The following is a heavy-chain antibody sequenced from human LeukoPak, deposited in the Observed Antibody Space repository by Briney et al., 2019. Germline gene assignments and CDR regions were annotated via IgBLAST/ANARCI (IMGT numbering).Heavy chain of an antibody. CDR3: AKDPNGDYVGAFDF. D-gene: IGHD4-17*01. CDR2: ITGSGGTT. Sequence: GGSLSLSCAASGFAFYSYAMTWVRQAPGKGLEWVSVITGSGGTTYYADSVKGRFTISRDNSKNTLYLQMNSLRVEDTAVYYCAKDPNGDYVGAFDFWGQGTLVTVSS. J-gene: IGHJ3*01. V-gene: IGHV3-23*01. CDR1: GFAFYSYA.